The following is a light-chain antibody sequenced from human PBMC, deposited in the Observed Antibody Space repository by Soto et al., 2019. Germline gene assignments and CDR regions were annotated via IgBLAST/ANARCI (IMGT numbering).Light chain of an antibody. V-gene: IGLV2-14*01. J-gene: IGLJ1*01. Sequence: QSALTQPASVSGSPGQSITISCTGTSSDVGGYNYVSWYQQHPGKAPKLMIYEVSNRPSGVSNRFSGSKSGNTASLTISGLQAEDEADCYCSSYTSSSTDVFGTVTKLTVL. CDR1: SSDVGGYNY. CDR3: SSYTSSSTDV. CDR2: EVS.